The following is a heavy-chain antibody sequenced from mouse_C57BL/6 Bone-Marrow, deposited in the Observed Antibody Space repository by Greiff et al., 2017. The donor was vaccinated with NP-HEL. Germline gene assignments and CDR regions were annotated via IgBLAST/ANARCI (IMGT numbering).Heavy chain of an antibody. D-gene: IGHD3-1*01. Sequence: EVMLVESGGGLVKPGGSLKLSCAASGFTFSSSALSWVRQTPEKRLAWVAPICAGGSYTYYPDTVTGRFTISRDNAQNNLYLQMSHLKSEDTAMYFCARDGLFSYWGQGTLVTVSA. J-gene: IGHJ3*01. CDR3: ARDGLFSY. CDR2: ICAGGSYT. V-gene: IGHV5-4*01. CDR1: GFTFSSSA.